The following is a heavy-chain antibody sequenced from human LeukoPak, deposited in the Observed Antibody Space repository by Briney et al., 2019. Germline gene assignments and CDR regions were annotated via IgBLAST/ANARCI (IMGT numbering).Heavy chain of an antibody. CDR2: ISYDGSNK. CDR1: GFTFSSYA. CDR3: ARARSDYGENY. J-gene: IGHJ4*02. D-gene: IGHD4-17*01. V-gene: IGHV3-30-3*01. Sequence: PGGSLRLSCAASGFTFSSYAMHWVRQAPGKGLEWVAVISYDGSNKYYADSVKGRFTISRDNSKNTLYLQMNSPRAEDTAVYYCARARSDYGENYWGQGTLVTVSS.